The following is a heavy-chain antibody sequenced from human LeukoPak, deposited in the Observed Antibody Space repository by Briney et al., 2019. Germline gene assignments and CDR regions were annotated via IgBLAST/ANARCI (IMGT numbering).Heavy chain of an antibody. D-gene: IGHD2-8*01. CDR1: GDSMSDSY. CDR2: IYASGST. CDR3: ASDIRSHNGAGGYYYYYMDV. Sequence: SEPLSLTCTVSGDSMSDSYWSWIRQPAGKGLEWIGRIYASGSTNYNPSLKSRVTLSVDTSSNQLSLTLSSVTAADTAVYHCASDIRSHNGAGGYYYYYMDVWGKGTTVTVSS. J-gene: IGHJ6*03. V-gene: IGHV4-4*07.